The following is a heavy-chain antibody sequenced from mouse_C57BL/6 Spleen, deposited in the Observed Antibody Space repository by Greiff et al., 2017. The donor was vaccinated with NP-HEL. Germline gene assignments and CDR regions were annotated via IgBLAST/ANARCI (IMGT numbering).Heavy chain of an antibody. CDR1: GYTFTSYG. V-gene: IGHV1-81*01. D-gene: IGHD1-1*01. CDR2: IYPRSGNT. J-gene: IGHJ4*01. CDR3: ARWKITTVVASGAMDY. Sequence: VQLQQSGAELARPGASVKLSCKASGYTFTSYGISWVKQRTGQGLEWIGEIYPRSGNTYYNEKFKGKATLTADKSSSTAYMELRSLTSEDSAVYFCARWKITTVVASGAMDYWGQGTSVTVSS.